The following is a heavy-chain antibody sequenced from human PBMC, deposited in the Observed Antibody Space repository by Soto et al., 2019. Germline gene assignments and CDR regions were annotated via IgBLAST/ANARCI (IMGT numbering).Heavy chain of an antibody. CDR2: INHSGST. CDR3: ARVVAPPRRYYFDSSGYYNDY. CDR1: GGSFSGYY. J-gene: IGHJ4*02. D-gene: IGHD3-22*01. Sequence: SETLSLTSAVYGGSFSGYYWSWIRQPPGKGLEWIGEINHSGSTNYNPSLKSRVTISVDTSKNQFSLKLNSVTAADTALYYCARVVAPPRRYYFDSSGYYNDYWGQGTLVTVSS. V-gene: IGHV4-34*01.